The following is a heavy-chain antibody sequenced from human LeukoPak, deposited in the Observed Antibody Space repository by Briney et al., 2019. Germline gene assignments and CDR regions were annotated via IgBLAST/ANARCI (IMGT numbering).Heavy chain of an antibody. CDR2: VSGSGSTT. CDR1: GFTFSTYG. J-gene: IGHJ4*02. Sequence: GGSLRLSCAASGFTFSTYGMNWVRQAPGKGLEWVSAVSGSGSTTYYARSVKGRFTVSRDNSKNTLYLQMTSLRVDDTAVYYCAKSLDYGGNRARLDFWGQGTLVTVSS. V-gene: IGHV3-23*01. CDR3: AKSLDYGGNRARLDF. D-gene: IGHD4-23*01.